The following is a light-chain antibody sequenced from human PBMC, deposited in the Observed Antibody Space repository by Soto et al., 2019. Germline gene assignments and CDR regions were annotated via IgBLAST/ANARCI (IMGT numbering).Light chain of an antibody. Sequence: DIQVTQSASTLSGSVGDRVTITCRASQRTSGWLAWYQQKPGKAPKLLIYAASTLQSGVPSRFSGSGSGTDFTLTISCLQSEDFATYYCQQYYSYPRAFGQRTKVDIK. CDR3: QQYYSYPRA. CDR2: AAS. V-gene: IGKV1-5*01. CDR1: QRTSGW. J-gene: IGKJ1*01.